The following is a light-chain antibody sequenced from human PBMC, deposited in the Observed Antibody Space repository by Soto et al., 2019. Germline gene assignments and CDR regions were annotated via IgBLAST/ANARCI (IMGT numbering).Light chain of an antibody. CDR2: LGS. V-gene: IGKV2-28*01. J-gene: IGKJ1*01. Sequence: DIVMTQSPLSLPVTPGEPASISCRSSQSLLHSNGYNYLDWYLQKPGQSPQLLIYLGSNRASGVPDRISGSGSGTAFTLKISGVEAEDVGVYYCMQALHTPQTFGQGTKVEIK. CDR3: MQALHTPQT. CDR1: QSLLHSNGYNY.